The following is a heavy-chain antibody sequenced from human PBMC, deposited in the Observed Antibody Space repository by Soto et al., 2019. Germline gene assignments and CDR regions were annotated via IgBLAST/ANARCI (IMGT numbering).Heavy chain of an antibody. J-gene: IGHJ3*02. CDR2: INPNSGGT. V-gene: IGHV1-2*04. Sequence: ASVKVSCKASGYTFTGYYMHWVRQAPGQGLEWMGWINPNSGGTNYAQKFQGWVTMTRDTSISTAYMELSRLRSDDTAVYYCARDRRCSGGSCYSRDAFDIWGQGAMVTVSS. CDR3: ARDRRCSGGSCYSRDAFDI. CDR1: GYTFTGYY. D-gene: IGHD2-15*01.